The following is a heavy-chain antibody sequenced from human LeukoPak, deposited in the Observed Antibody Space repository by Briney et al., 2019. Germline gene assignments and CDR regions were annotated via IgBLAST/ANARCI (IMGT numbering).Heavy chain of an antibody. CDR2: ISWDGGRT. J-gene: IGHJ4*02. Sequence: GGSLRLSCAASGFTFDDYAMHWVRQAPGKGLEWVSLISWDGGRTYYADSVEGRFAISRDNSKNSLYLQMSSLRAEYTALYYCAKDKFDGSGSCYFDYWGQGTLVTVSS. CDR1: GFTFDDYA. V-gene: IGHV3-43D*03. CDR3: AKDKFDGSGSCYFDY. D-gene: IGHD3-10*01.